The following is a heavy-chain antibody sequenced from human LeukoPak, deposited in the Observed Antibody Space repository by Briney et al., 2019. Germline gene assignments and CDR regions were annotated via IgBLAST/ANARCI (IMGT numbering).Heavy chain of an antibody. V-gene: IGHV3-23*01. J-gene: IGHJ4*02. CDR2: ISERGGST. Sequence: GGSLRLSCVVSGITLSNYGMSWVRQAPGKGLEWVSGISERGGSTNYADSVKGRFIISRDTSKNTVYLQMNSLRVEDTAVYFFANRGIVIRAVIIIGFHKEAYYFDYWGQGILVTVSS. D-gene: IGHD3-10*01. CDR3: ANRGIVIRAVIIIGFHKEAYYFDY. CDR1: GITLSNYG.